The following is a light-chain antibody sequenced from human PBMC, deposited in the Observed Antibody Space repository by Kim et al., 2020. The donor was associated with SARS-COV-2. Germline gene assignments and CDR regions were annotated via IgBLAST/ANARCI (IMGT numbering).Light chain of an antibody. CDR2: GAS. Sequence: IQLTQSPSSVSASVGDRLTITCRASQDINTWLGWYQQKPGKAPKLLIYGASNLQSGVPSRFSGSGSGTDFTLTISRLQPDDCATYYCQQANSFPPWTFGQGTKLEI. J-gene: IGKJ1*01. CDR3: QQANSFPPWT. CDR1: QDINTW. V-gene: IGKV1-12*01.